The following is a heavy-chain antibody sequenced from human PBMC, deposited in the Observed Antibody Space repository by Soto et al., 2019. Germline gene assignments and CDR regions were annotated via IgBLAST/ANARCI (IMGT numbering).Heavy chain of an antibody. CDR1: GFTFSTYN. V-gene: IGHV3-48*02. CDR2: ISSSSTI. D-gene: IGHD3-16*01. Sequence: GGSLRLSXAASGFTFSTYNMNWVRQAPGKGLEWVSYISSSSTIYYADSVKGRFTVSRDNAKNALYLQMNSLRDEDTAVYYCARDPGGRGIGAFDIWGQGTKVTVSS. CDR3: ARDPGGRGIGAFDI. J-gene: IGHJ3*02.